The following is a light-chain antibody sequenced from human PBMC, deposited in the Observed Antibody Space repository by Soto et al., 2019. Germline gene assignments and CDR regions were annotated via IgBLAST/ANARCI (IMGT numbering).Light chain of an antibody. CDR1: QSVSNNY. CDR2: GAS. V-gene: IGKV3-20*01. J-gene: IGKJ4*01. Sequence: GERATLSCRASQSVSNNYLAWYQHKPGQAPRLLIYGASNRATGIPDRFSGSGSGTDFTLTISRLEPEDFAVYYCQQYGSSPLTFGGGTKVDI. CDR3: QQYGSSPLT.